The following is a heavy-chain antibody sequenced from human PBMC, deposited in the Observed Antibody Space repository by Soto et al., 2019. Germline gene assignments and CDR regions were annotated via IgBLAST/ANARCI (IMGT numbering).Heavy chain of an antibody. Sequence: SETLSLTCTVSGGSISSYYWSWIRQPPGKGLELIGYIYYSGSTNYNPSLKSRVTISVDTSKNQFSLKLSSVTAADTAVYYCARLGAKEIDPWGQGTLVTGSS. J-gene: IGHJ5*02. V-gene: IGHV4-59*08. CDR2: IYYSGST. CDR3: ARLGAKEIDP. CDR1: GGSISSYY. D-gene: IGHD3-16*01.